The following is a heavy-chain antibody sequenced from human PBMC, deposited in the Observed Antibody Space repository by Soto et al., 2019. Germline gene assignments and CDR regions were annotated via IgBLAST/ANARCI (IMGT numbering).Heavy chain of an antibody. CDR1: GGSVSSGSYY. V-gene: IGHV4-61*01. CDR2: IYYSGST. J-gene: IGHJ3*02. D-gene: IGHD3-22*01. Sequence: SETLSLTCTVSGGSVSSGSYYWSWIRQPPGKGLEWIGYIYYSGSTNYNPSLKSRVTISVDTSKNQFSLKLSSVTAADTAVYYCARVLVYYDSSGYYTSPLAFDIWGQGTMVTVSS. CDR3: ARVLVYYDSSGYYTSPLAFDI.